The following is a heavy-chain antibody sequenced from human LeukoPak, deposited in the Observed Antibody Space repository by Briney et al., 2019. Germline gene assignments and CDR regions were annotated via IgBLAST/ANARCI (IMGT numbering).Heavy chain of an antibody. D-gene: IGHD5-12*01. V-gene: IGHV3-30-3*01. CDR1: GFTFSSGA. J-gene: IGHJ4*02. CDR2: ISYDGSEK. CDR3: ARDVFPRLSVATPGFCDY. Sequence: GGSLRLSCTASGFTFSSGAMHWVRQAPGKGLEWVAVISYDGSEKYYADSVTGRFTISRDNSRNTLYLQMNSLRVEDTAMYYCARDVFPRLSVATPGFCDYWGQGTLVTVSS.